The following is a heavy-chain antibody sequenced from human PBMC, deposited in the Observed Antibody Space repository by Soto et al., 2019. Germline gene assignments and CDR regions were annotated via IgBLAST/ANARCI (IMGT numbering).Heavy chain of an antibody. D-gene: IGHD1-1*01. Sequence: QVQLVQSGAEMKTPGASVKVSCKARGFTFTTNDIHWVRQAPGQRLEWMGWMNVNTDSTDSAEDFEGRLTMTWNTSISTAYMELTDLTSEDTAVYYCAREVVEGTSIWIDLWGQGTHLTVSS. J-gene: IGHJ5*02. CDR3: AREVVEGTSIWIDL. CDR2: MNVNTDST. CDR1: GFTFTTND. V-gene: IGHV1-8*02.